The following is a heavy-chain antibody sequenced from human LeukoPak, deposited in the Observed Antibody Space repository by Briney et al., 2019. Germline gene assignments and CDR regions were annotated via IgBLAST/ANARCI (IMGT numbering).Heavy chain of an antibody. Sequence: GGSLRLSCKVSGLTFVNFGMSWVRQSPGKGLEWVAAISGSGVSTYCAESVKGRFTIFRDNAKNTLYLQMNTLRVEDTALYFCAKADYAGDQKYHFDYWGQGTLASVSS. J-gene: IGHJ4*02. CDR2: ISGSGVST. CDR3: AKADYAGDQKYHFDY. CDR1: GLTFVNFG. V-gene: IGHV3-23*01. D-gene: IGHD4-23*01.